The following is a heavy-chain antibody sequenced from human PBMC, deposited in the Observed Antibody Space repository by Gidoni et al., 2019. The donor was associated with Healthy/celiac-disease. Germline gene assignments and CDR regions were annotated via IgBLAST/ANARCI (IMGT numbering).Heavy chain of an antibody. CDR1: GFTFSSYW. CDR2: LKQDGSEK. CDR3: ARARAYYYGSGSYYGPFDY. D-gene: IGHD3-10*01. J-gene: IGHJ4*02. V-gene: IGHV3-7*03. Sequence: EVQLVESGGGLVQHGGSMRLSCAASGFTFSSYWMSWVRQAPGKGLEWVANLKQDGSEKYYVDSVKGRFTISRDNAKNSLYLQMNSLRAEDTAVYYCARARAYYYGSGSYYGPFDYWGQGTLVTVSS.